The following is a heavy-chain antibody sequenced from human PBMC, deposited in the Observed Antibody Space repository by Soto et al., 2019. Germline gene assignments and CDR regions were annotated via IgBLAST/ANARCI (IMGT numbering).Heavy chain of an antibody. J-gene: IGHJ6*02. D-gene: IGHD3-10*01. CDR1: GYTFTSYV. V-gene: IGHV1-18*01. Sequence: ASVKVSCKASGYTFTSYVISWVRQAPGQGLEWMGWISAYNGNTNYAQKLQGRVTMTTDTSTSTAYMELRSLRSDDTAVYYCAREGFGELPPSYYYYGMDVWGQGTTVTVSS. CDR2: ISAYNGNT. CDR3: AREGFGELPPSYYYYGMDV.